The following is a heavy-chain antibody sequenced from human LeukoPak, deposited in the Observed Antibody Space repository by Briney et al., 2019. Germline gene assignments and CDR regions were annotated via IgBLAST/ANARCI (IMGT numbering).Heavy chain of an antibody. CDR2: IYTTGST. D-gene: IGHD6-19*01. CDR3: ARDRGTSSSLGYFYYCMDV. J-gene: IGHJ6*03. V-gene: IGHV4-61*09. CDR1: GDSISSGTSY. Sequence: TSETLSLTCTVSGDSISSGTSYWSWIRQPAGKGLEWIGHIYTTGSTHYNSSLKSRVTMSVDTSKNQFSLKLHSVTAADTAVYYCARDRGTSSSLGYFYYCMDVWGKGTKVTVSS.